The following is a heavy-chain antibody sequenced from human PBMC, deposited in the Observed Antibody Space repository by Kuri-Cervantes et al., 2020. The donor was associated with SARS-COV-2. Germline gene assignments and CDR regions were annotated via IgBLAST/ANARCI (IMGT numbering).Heavy chain of an antibody. CDR3: ARDRVGVHDY. D-gene: IGHD2-21*01. CDR2: ISGSSSTK. J-gene: IGHJ4*02. Sequence: GGSLRLSCAASGFTYSSYSMNWVRQAPGKGLEWVSYISGSSSTKYYADSVKGRFTISRDNSKNTLYLQMNSLRAEDTAVYYCARDRVGVHDYWGQGTLVTVSS. V-gene: IGHV3-48*01. CDR1: GFTYSSYS.